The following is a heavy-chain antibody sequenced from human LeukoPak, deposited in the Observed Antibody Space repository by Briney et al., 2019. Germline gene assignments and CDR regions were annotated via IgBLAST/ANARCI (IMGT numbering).Heavy chain of an antibody. CDR3: ARGPDYYGSGRQGDYYYYYMDV. Sequence: GASVKVSRKASGYTFTRYYMHWVRQAPGQGLEWMGIINPSGGSTSYAQKFQGRVTMTRDTSTSTVYMELSSLRSEDTAVYYCARGPDYYGSGRQGDYYYYYMDVWGKGTTVTVSS. J-gene: IGHJ6*03. CDR1: GYTFTRYY. D-gene: IGHD3-10*01. V-gene: IGHV1-46*01. CDR2: INPSGGST.